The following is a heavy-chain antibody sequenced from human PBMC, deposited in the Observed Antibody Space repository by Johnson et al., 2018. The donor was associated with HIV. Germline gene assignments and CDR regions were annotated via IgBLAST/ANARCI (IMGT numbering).Heavy chain of an antibody. D-gene: IGHD1-26*01. CDR2: ISYDGSNK. CDR1: GFTFSTYA. J-gene: IGHJ3*02. V-gene: IGHV3-30*04. Sequence: QVQLVESGGGLVQPGGSLRPSCAVSGFTFSTYALHWVRQAPGKGLEWVAVISYDGSNKYYADSVQVRFTISRDNSKNTLYLQMNSLRAEDTAVYYCARVRRSGTYYVDAFDIWGQGTMVTVSS. CDR3: ARVRRSGTYYVDAFDI.